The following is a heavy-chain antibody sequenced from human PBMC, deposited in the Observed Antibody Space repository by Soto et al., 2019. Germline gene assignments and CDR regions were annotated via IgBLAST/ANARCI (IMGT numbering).Heavy chain of an antibody. CDR3: AANWNFGLNF. CDR2: ISSSLGHT. V-gene: IGHV3-11*03. Sequence: GGSLRVSCAGSGFDFSDFHISWVLQAPGQGLEWISYISSSLGHTDYADSVKGRFTISRDNAKSSVFLEMSDLRSDETAVYYCAANWNFGLNFWGQGTLVTVSS. D-gene: IGHD1-1*01. CDR1: GFDFSDFH. J-gene: IGHJ4*02.